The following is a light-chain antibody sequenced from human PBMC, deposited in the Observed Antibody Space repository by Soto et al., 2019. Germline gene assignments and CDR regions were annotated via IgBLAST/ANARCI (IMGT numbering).Light chain of an antibody. CDR1: QSISSW. V-gene: IGKV1-5*03. J-gene: IGKJ1*01. CDR2: NAS. CDR3: QQYNSYSWT. Sequence: DIQMTQSPSTLSASVGDRVTITCRASQSISSWLAWYQQKPGKAPNLLIYNASSLESGVPSRFSGSGSGTEFTRTISILQPDDFATYYCQQYNSYSWTFGQGNTVEIQ.